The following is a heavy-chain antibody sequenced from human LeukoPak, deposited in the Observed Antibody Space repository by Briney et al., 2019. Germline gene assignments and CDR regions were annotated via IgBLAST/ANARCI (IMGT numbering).Heavy chain of an antibody. Sequence: SGTLSLTCTVSGGSISSYYWSWIRQPPGKGLEWIGYIYYSGSTNYNPSLKSRVTISVDTSKNQFSLKLSSVTAADTAVYYCAGGYSSSWYDYYYYYGMDVWGQGTTVTVSS. V-gene: IGHV4-59*01. CDR2: IYYSGST. J-gene: IGHJ6*02. D-gene: IGHD6-13*01. CDR3: AGGYSSSWYDYYYYYGMDV. CDR1: GGSISSYY.